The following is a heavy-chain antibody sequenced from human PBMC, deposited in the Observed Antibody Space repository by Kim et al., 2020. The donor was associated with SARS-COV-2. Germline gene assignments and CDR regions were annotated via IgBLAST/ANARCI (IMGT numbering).Heavy chain of an antibody. Sequence: ASVKVSCKASGYTFTSYYMHWVRQAPGQGLEWMGIINPSGGSTSYAQKFQGRVTMTRDTSTSTVYMELSSLRSEDTAVYYCARATMVRGVIIRAFDYWGQGTLVTVSS. CDR3: ARATMVRGVIIRAFDY. V-gene: IGHV1-46*01. CDR2: INPSGGST. CDR1: GYTFTSYY. J-gene: IGHJ4*02. D-gene: IGHD3-10*01.